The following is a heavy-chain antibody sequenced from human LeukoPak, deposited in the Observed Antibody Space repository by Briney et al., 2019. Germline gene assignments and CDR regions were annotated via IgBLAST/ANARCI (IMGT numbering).Heavy chain of an antibody. CDR3: ARQNEYSRSFGY. CDR1: GYNFSNYW. CDR2: MYPGDSDT. J-gene: IGHJ4*02. V-gene: IGHV5-51*01. Sequence: GESLKISCEGSGYNFSNYWIGWVRQMPGKGLEWMGTMYPGDSDTRYDPSFQGHVTISVDKSITTAYVQWSSLKASDTGMYYCARQNEYSRSFGYWGQGTLVTVSS. D-gene: IGHD6-13*01.